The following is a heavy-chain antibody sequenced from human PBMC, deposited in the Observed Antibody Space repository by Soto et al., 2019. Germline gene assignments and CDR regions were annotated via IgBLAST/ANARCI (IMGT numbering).Heavy chain of an antibody. CDR1: GYTFTGYY. V-gene: IGHV1-2*02. J-gene: IGHJ4*02. CDR3: ARPFYSSSLRTYFDY. CDR2: INPNSGGT. Sequence: QVQLVQSGAEVKKPGASVKVSCKASGYTFTGYYMHWVRQAPGQGLEWMGWINPNSGGTNYAQKFQGRVTMTRDTSIITAYMELSRLRSDDTAVYYCARPFYSSSLRTYFDYWGQGTLVTVSS. D-gene: IGHD6-13*01.